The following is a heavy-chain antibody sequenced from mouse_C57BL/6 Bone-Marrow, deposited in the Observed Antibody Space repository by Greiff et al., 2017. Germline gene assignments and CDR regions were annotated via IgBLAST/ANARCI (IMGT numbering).Heavy chain of an antibody. V-gene: IGHV1-54*01. D-gene: IGHD2-2*01. CDR3: ARKRRVTLDY. J-gene: IGHJ2*01. Sequence: VKLQQSGAELVRPGTSVKVSCKASGYAFTNYLIEWVKQRPGQGLEWIGVINPGSGGTNYNEKFKGKATLTADKSSSTAYMQLSSLTSEDSAVYFCARKRRVTLDYWGQGTTLTVSS. CDR2: INPGSGGT. CDR1: GYAFTNYL.